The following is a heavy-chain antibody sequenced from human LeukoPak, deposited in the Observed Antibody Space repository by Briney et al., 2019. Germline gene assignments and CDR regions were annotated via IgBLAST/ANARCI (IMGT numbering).Heavy chain of an antibody. J-gene: IGHJ6*03. V-gene: IGHV4-61*02. CDR2: IYTSGST. CDR3: ARDASWYYYGSGSYTGWHYMDV. CDR1: GDSISRGGFS. D-gene: IGHD3-10*01. Sequence: PSETLSLTCAVSGDSISRGGFSWRWLRQPPGRGLDWIGRIYTSGSTNYNPSLKSRVTMSVDTSKNQFSLKLSSVTAADTAVYYCARDASWYYYGSGSYTGWHYMDVWGKGTTVTISS.